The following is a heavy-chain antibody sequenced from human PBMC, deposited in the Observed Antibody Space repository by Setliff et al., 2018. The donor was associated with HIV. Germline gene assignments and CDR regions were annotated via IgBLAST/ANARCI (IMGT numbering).Heavy chain of an antibody. CDR2: IYTSGST. D-gene: IGHD3-10*01. J-gene: IGHJ6*02. CDR1: GGSISSGSYY. Sequence: PSETLSLTCTVSGGSISSGSYYWSWIRQPAGKGLEWIRRIYTSGSTNYNPSLKSRVTISVDTSKNTLYLQMDSLRGEDTAVYYCARGYYGSDLQNAMDVWGQGTTVTVSS. CDR3: ARGYYGSDLQNAMDV. V-gene: IGHV4-61*02.